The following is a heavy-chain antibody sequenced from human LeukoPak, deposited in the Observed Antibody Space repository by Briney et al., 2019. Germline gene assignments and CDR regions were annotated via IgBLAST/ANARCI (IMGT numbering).Heavy chain of an antibody. J-gene: IGHJ4*02. V-gene: IGHV3-23*01. CDR1: GFTFNNYA. Sequence: AGGSLRLSCAASGFTFNNYAMNWARQAPGKGLEWVSAISGSGGTTYYADSVKGRFTISRDNSKNTLYLQMNSLRVEDTALYYCGRDNWWLFDYWGQGTLVTISS. CDR2: ISGSGGTT. CDR3: GRDNWWLFDY. D-gene: IGHD2-8*02.